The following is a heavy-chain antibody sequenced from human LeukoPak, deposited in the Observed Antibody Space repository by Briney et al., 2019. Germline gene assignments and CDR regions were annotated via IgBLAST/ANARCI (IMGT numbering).Heavy chain of an antibody. D-gene: IGHD6-25*01. CDR3: ARVAPGGAFDI. V-gene: IGHV4-38-2*02. J-gene: IGHJ3*02. CDR1: GYSISSGYY. Sequence: PSETLSLTCTVSGYSISSGYYWGWIRQPPGKGLEWIGSIYHSGSTYYNPSLKSRVTISVDTSKNQFSLKLSSVTAADTAVYYCARVAPGGAFDIWGQGTMVTVSS. CDR2: IYHSGST.